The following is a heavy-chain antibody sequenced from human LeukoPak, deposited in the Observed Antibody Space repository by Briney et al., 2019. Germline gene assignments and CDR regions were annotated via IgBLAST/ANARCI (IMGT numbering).Heavy chain of an antibody. Sequence: SETLSLTCTVSGGSIGSSSYYWGWIRQPPGKGLEWIGSIYYSGSTYYNPSLKSRVTISVDTSKNQFSLKLSSVTAADTAVYYCAREPDYYDSSGYLLTMYYFDYWGQGTLVTVSS. V-gene: IGHV4-39*02. CDR1: GGSIGSSSYY. J-gene: IGHJ4*02. D-gene: IGHD3-22*01. CDR2: IYYSGST. CDR3: AREPDYYDSSGYLLTMYYFDY.